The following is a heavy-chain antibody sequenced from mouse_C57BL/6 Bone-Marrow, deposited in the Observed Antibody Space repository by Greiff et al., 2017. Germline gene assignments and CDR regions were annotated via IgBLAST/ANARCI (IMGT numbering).Heavy chain of an antibody. D-gene: IGHD1-1*01. Sequence: VQLQQPGAELVMPGASVKLSCKASGYTFTSYWMHWVKQRPGQGLEWIGEIDPSDSYTNYNQKFKGKSTLTVDKSSSTAYMQLSSLTSEDSAVYYCARGDYYGSSYRYFDVWGTGTTVTVSS. CDR2: IDPSDSYT. J-gene: IGHJ1*03. CDR3: ARGDYYGSSYRYFDV. V-gene: IGHV1-69*01. CDR1: GYTFTSYW.